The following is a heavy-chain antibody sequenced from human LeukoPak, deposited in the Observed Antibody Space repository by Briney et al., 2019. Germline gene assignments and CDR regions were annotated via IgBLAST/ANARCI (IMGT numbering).Heavy chain of an antibody. Sequence: SETLSLTCAVYGGSFSGYYWSWIRQPPGKGLEWIGEINHSGSTNYNPSLKSRVTISVDTSKNQFSLKLSSVTAADAAVYFCARGPLGNSADYVWGSDRPGVNSWGQGTLVTVSS. CDR1: GGSFSGYY. D-gene: IGHD3-16*02. V-gene: IGHV4-34*01. J-gene: IGHJ4*02. CDR2: INHSGST. CDR3: ARGPLGNSADYVWGSDRPGVNS.